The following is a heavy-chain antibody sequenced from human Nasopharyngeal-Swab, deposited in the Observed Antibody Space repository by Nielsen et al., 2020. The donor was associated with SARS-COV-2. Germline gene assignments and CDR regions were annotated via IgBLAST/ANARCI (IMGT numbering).Heavy chain of an antibody. CDR3: SLVCSSGYSLG. CDR2: ISSSSSYI. Sequence: GESLKISCAASGFTFSSYSMNWVRQAPGKGLEWVSSISSSSSYIYYADSVKGRFTISRDNAKNSLYLQMNSLRAEDTAVYLSSLVCSSGYSLGWGQGTLVTVSS. J-gene: IGHJ4*02. CDR1: GFTFSSYS. D-gene: IGHD3-22*01. V-gene: IGHV3-21*01.